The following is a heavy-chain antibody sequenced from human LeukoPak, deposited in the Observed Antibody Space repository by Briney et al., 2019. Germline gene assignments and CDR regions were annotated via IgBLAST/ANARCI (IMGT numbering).Heavy chain of an antibody. Sequence: GGSLRLSCAASGFTFSSYSMNWVRQAPGKGLEWVSSISSSSSYIYYADSVKGRFTISRDNAKNSLYLQMNSLRAEDTAVYYCAREDCSDGSCYRYWGQGTLVTVSS. V-gene: IGHV3-21*01. CDR1: GFTFSSYS. CDR3: AREDCSDGSCYRY. D-gene: IGHD2-15*01. J-gene: IGHJ4*02. CDR2: ISSSSSYI.